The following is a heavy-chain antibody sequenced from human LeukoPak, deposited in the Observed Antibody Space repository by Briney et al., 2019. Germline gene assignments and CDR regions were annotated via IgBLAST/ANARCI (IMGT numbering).Heavy chain of an antibody. Sequence: ASLKVSCKASGYTFSSYGISWVRQAPGQGLEWMGWISAYNGNTNFAQKFQGRATMTTDTSTSTAYMELRSLRSDDTAVYYCARDQGIYNYRIIDSWGQGTLVTVPS. D-gene: IGHD5-18*01. V-gene: IGHV1-18*01. CDR1: GYTFSSYG. CDR3: ARDQGIYNYRIIDS. CDR2: ISAYNGNT. J-gene: IGHJ4*02.